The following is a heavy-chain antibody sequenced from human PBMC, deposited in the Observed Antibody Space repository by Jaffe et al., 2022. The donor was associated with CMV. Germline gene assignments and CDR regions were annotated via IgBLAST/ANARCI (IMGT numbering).Heavy chain of an antibody. CDR1: GGSISSYY. J-gene: IGHJ6*03. CDR3: AGIYCSGGSCRPYYYYMDV. V-gene: IGHV4-59*08. Sequence: QVQLQESGPGLVKPSETLSLTCTVSGGSISSYYWSWIRQPPGKGLEWIGYIYYSGSTNYNPSLKSRVTISVDTSKNQFSLKLSSVTAADTAVYYCAGIYCSGGSCRPYYYYMDVWGKGTTVTVSS. D-gene: IGHD2-15*01. CDR2: IYYSGST.